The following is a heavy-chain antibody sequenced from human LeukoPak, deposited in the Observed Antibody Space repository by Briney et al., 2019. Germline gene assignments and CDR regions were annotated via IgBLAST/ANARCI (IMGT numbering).Heavy chain of an antibody. CDR3: ARGEDSAN. CDR2: INPNTGST. D-gene: IGHD4-11*01. CDR1: GYTFTGYY. J-gene: IGHJ4*02. V-gene: IGHV1-2*06. Sequence: GVSVKVSCKASGYTFTGYYMHWVRQAPGQGLEWMGRINPNTGSTNYAQRFQGRVTLTRDNYIDTAYMELKRLRSDDTAMYYCARGEDSANWGQGTLVIVSS.